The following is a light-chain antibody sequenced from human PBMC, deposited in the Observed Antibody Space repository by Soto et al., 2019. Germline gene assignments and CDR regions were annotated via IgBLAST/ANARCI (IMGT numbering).Light chain of an antibody. Sequence: QLVLTQPPSVSGAPGQRVTISCTGSSSNIGAGYDVHWYQQLPGTAPKLLIYDNSNRPSGVPDRFSGSKSGTSVSLAITGLQAEDEADYYCQSYASSLSGVIFGGGTKLTVL. V-gene: IGLV1-40*01. CDR1: SSNIGAGYD. CDR2: DNS. J-gene: IGLJ2*01. CDR3: QSYASSLSGVI.